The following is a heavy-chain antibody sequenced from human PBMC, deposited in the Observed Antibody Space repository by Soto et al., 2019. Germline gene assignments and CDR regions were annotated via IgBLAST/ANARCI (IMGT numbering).Heavy chain of an antibody. CDR3: AIDLGGCSTLCHPI. CDR2: IHQDGSQK. J-gene: IGHJ4*02. Sequence: EVQLVESGGGLVQPGGSLRLSCAASGFSFSSDLMGWVRQSPGKGLEWVANIHQDGSQKYYVYSVKGRFTISRENAKNSLDLQLSSLRAEDTAVYYCAIDLGGCSTLCHPIWGQGTLVTVSS. D-gene: IGHD2-2*01. CDR1: GFSFSSDL. V-gene: IGHV3-7*01.